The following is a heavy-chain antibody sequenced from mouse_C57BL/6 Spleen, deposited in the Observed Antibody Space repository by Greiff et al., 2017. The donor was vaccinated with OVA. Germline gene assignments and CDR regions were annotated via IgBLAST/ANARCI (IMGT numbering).Heavy chain of an antibody. CDR1: GYTFTDYY. CDR3: ARKDLLGAMDY. Sequence: EVQLQQSGPVLVKPGASVKMSCKASGYTFTDYYMNWVKQSHGKSLEWIGIINPYNGGTSYNQKFKGKATLTVDKSSSTAYMELNSLTSEDSAVYYCARKDLLGAMDYWGQGTSVTVSS. V-gene: IGHV1-19*01. CDR2: INPYNGGT. D-gene: IGHD1-1*01. J-gene: IGHJ4*01.